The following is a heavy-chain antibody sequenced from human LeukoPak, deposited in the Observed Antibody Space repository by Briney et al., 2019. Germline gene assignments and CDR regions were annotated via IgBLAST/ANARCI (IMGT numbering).Heavy chain of an antibody. V-gene: IGHV4-34*01. CDR2: IKYTGTT. J-gene: IGHJ4*02. CDR1: GFTFSSYS. CDR3: ARHLRDTSTSFDN. Sequence: GSLRLSCAASGFTFSSYSMNWVRQPPGKGLEWIGEIKYTGTTKYNPSLGSRVTVSLDTSKNQFSLNLNSVTAADTAVYFCARHLRDTSTSFDNWGQGTLVTVSS. D-gene: IGHD2-2*01.